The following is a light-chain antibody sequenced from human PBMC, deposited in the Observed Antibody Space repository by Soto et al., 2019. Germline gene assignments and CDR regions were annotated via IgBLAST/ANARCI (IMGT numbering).Light chain of an antibody. CDR1: KFDIGRYDY. CDR3: SSYTSASALGI. Sequence: QSALTQPASVSGSPGQTITISCAGTKFDIGRYDYVSWYRQHPGEAPKLIIFEVNNRPSGVSNRFSGSKSGNTASLTIFGLQVEDEALYFCSSYTSASALGIFGGRTKVTVL. CDR2: EVN. V-gene: IGLV2-14*01. J-gene: IGLJ2*01.